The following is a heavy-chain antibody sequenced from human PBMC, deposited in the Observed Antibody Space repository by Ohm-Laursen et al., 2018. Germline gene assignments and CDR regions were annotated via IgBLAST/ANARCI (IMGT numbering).Heavy chain of an antibody. D-gene: IGHD6-19*01. CDR2: ISSSGSTI. Sequence: SLRLSCTASGFTFSDYYMSWIRQAPGKGLEWVSYISSSGSTIYYADSVKGRFTISRDNAKNSLYLQMNSLRAEDTAVYYCARVQWLVLAFDYWGQGTLVTVSS. CDR1: GFTFSDYY. J-gene: IGHJ4*02. V-gene: IGHV3-11*01. CDR3: ARVQWLVLAFDY.